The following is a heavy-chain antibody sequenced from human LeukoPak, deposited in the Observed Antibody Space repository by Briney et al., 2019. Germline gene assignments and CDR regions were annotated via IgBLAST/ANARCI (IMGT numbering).Heavy chain of an antibody. D-gene: IGHD6-13*01. CDR3: AKLRSAEVAAVNY. CDR2: ISGSGGST. V-gene: IGHV3-23*01. CDR1: GFTFSSYA. J-gene: IGHJ4*02. Sequence: GGSLRLSCAASGFTFSSYAMSWVRQAPGKGLEWVSAISGSGGSTYHADFGKGRFTISRDNSENTLYLQMDSLRAEDTAIYFCAKLRSAEVAAVNYWGQGTLVTVS.